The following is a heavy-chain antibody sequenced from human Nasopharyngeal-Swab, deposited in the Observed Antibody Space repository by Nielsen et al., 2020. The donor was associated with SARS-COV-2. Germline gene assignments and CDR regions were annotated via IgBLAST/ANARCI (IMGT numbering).Heavy chain of an antibody. Sequence: GESLKISCAASGFTFDDYTMHWVRQAPGKGLEWVSLISWDGGSTYYADSVKGRFTISRDNSKNSLYLQMSSLRTEDTALYYCAKDGGSGWYPDAFDIWGQGTMVTVSS. CDR3: AKDGGSGWYPDAFDI. D-gene: IGHD6-19*01. J-gene: IGHJ3*02. CDR2: ISWDGGST. V-gene: IGHV3-43*01. CDR1: GFTFDDYT.